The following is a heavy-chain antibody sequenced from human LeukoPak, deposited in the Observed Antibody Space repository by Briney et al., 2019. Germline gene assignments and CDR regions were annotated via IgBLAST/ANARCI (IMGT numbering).Heavy chain of an antibody. Sequence: GRSLRLSCAASRFTFSIYGMHWVRQAPGKGLEWVALISYDGSNKYYADSVKGRFTISRDNSKNTQYLQMNSLRAEDTAVYYCAKDPSRYCSSTSCYGAAFDIWGQGTMVTVSS. CDR1: RFTFSIYG. CDR3: AKDPSRYCSSTSCYGAAFDI. CDR2: ISYDGSNK. J-gene: IGHJ3*02. D-gene: IGHD2-2*01. V-gene: IGHV3-30*18.